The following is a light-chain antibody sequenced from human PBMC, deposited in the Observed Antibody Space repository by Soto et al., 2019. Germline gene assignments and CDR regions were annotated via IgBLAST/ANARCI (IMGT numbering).Light chain of an antibody. CDR1: SSDVGAYNY. J-gene: IGLJ1*01. CDR3: ASHAAGGA. V-gene: IGLV2-8*01. Sequence: QSVLTQPPSASGSPGQSVAISCTGTSSDVGAYNYVSWYQQHPGKATKLLIYEVNKRPSGVPDRFSGSKSGNTASLTVSGLQADDEADYYCASHAAGGAFGTGTKLTVL. CDR2: EVN.